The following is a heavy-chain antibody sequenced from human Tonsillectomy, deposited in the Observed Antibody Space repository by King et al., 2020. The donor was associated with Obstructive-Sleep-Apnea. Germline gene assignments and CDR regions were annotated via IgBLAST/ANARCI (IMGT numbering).Heavy chain of an antibody. D-gene: IGHD6-19*01. CDR1: GFTFDDYA. Sequence: VQLVESGGGLVQSGKSLRLSCAASGFTFDDYAMHWVRQAPGKGLEWVSGISWNSGRIGYADSVKGRFTISRDNAKNSLFLQMNSLRTEDTALYYCAKDLSSGWYGPVDFWGQGTLVTVSS. J-gene: IGHJ4*02. V-gene: IGHV3-9*01. CDR2: ISWNSGRI. CDR3: AKDLSSGWYGPVDF.